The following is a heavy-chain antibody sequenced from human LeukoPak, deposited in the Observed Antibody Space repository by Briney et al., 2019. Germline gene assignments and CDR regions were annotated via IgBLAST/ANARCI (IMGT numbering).Heavy chain of an antibody. V-gene: IGHV3-30*04. J-gene: IGHJ4*02. CDR3: ASLNFDY. Sequence: SGGSLRLSCAASGFTFSGYAMHWVRQAPGKGLEWVAVISYDGSNKYYADSVKGRFTISRDNSKNTLYLQMNSLRAEDTAVYYCASLNFDYWGQGTLVTVSS. CDR2: ISYDGSNK. CDR1: GFTFSGYA.